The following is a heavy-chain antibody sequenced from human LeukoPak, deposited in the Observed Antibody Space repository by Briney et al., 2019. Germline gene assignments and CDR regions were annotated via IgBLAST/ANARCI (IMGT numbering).Heavy chain of an antibody. J-gene: IGHJ4*02. CDR2: IFGSGGSA. D-gene: IGHD6-19*01. Sequence: GGSLRLSCAASGFTFNSYAMYWVRQAPGKGLEWVSGIFGSGGSAHYADSVKGRFTISRDNSKNTVYLRMDSLRVEDTAVYYCGKTTTGYSSGRYPGWPVDYWGQGTLVTVSS. CDR1: GFTFNSYA. CDR3: GKTTTGYSSGRYPGWPVDY. V-gene: IGHV3-23*01.